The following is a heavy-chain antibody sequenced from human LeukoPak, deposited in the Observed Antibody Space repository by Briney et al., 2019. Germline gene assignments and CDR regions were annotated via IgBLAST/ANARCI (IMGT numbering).Heavy chain of an antibody. D-gene: IGHD3-22*01. J-gene: IGHJ3*02. Sequence: GGSLRLSGAASGFTFSSYAMSWVRQAPGKGLEWVSAISGSGGSTYYADSVKGRFTISRDNSKNTLYLQMNSLRAEDTAVYYCAKQGYYYDSSPTDAFDIWGQGTMVTVSS. CDR1: GFTFSSYA. CDR3: AKQGYYYDSSPTDAFDI. CDR2: ISGSGGST. V-gene: IGHV3-23*01.